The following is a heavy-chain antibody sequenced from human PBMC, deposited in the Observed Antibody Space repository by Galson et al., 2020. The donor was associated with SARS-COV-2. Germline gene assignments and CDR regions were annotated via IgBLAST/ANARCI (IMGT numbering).Heavy chain of an antibody. CDR2: IYYRGST. Sequence: SETLSLTCTVSGGSISSSSYYWGWIRQPPGKGLEWLGSIYYRGSTYYNPSLKSRVPISVDTSKNQFSLKLSSVTAADPAVYYCARLTYYYDSRGYQPYGMDVWGQGTTVTVSS. V-gene: IGHV4-39*01. CDR3: ARLTYYYDSRGYQPYGMDV. J-gene: IGHJ6*02. D-gene: IGHD3-22*01. CDR1: GGSISSSSYY.